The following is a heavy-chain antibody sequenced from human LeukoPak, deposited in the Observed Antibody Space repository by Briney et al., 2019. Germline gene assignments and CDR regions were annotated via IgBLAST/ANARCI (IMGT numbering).Heavy chain of an antibody. J-gene: IGHJ4*02. D-gene: IGHD3-10*01. CDR2: IYYSGST. Sequence: SETLSLTCTVSSGSISSSSYYWGWIRQPPGKGLEWIGSIYYSGSTYYNPSLKSRVTISVDTPKNQFSLKLSSVTAADTAVYYCARDSYYGSGTLDYWGQGTLVTVSS. CDR1: SGSISSSSYY. CDR3: ARDSYYGSGTLDY. V-gene: IGHV4-39*07.